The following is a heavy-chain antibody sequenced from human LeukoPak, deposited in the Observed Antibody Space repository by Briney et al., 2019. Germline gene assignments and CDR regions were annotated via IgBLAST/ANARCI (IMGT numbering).Heavy chain of an antibody. D-gene: IGHD1-26*01. V-gene: IGHV1-18*01. CDR3: ARDLGEGAKRDLDF. CDR2: NNTYNGNT. J-gene: IGHJ4*02. Sequence: ASVKVSCKTSGYRFSYYGISWVRQAPGQGLQWMGWNNTYNGNTEYAQSLQGRATMTIDTATATAYLEVRSLISDDTAVYYCARDLGEGAKRDLDFWGQGTLVTVSS. CDR1: GYRFSYYG.